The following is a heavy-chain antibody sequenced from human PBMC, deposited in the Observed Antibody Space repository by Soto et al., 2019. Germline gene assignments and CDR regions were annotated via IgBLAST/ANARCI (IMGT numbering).Heavy chain of an antibody. V-gene: IGHV3-30*18. CDR1: GFTFSSYG. CDR3: AKSQERGGNDFKVDQ. D-gene: IGHD5-12*01. J-gene: IGHJ4*02. CDR2: ISDDGSTK. Sequence: QVQLVESGGGMVQPGRSLRLSCAASGFTFSSYGMHWVRQAPGKRLEWVAIISDDGSTKHYVDSVKGRFTVSRDNSKNTLYVELNSLRPEYTAVYYCAKSQERGGNDFKVDQWGRATLVTVSS.